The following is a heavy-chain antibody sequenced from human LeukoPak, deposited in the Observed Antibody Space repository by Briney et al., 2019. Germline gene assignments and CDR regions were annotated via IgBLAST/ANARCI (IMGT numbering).Heavy chain of an antibody. CDR2: ISGSGGST. CDR3: AKGDGYNYPFTPFDY. CDR1: GFTFSSYA. J-gene: IGHJ4*02. D-gene: IGHD5-24*01. V-gene: IGHV3-23*01. Sequence: GGSLRLTCAASGFTFSSYAMSWVRQAPGKGLEWVSAISGSGGSTYYADSVKGRFTISRDNSKNTLYLQMNSLRAEDAAVYYCAKGDGYNYPFTPFDYWGQGTLVTVSS.